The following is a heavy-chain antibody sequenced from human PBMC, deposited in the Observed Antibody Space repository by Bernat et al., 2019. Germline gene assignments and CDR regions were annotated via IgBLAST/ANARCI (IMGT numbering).Heavy chain of an antibody. J-gene: IGHJ5*02. Sequence: EVQLVESGGGLVQPGRSLRLSCTASGFTFGDYAMSWFRQAPGKGLEWVGFIRSKAYGGTTEYAAALKGRFTISRDDSKSIAYLQMNSLKTEDTAVYYCARDESSVVVPAARGWFDPWGQGTLVTVSS. V-gene: IGHV3-49*03. CDR1: GFTFGDYA. CDR2: IRSKAYGGTT. CDR3: ARDESSVVVPAARGWFDP. D-gene: IGHD2-2*01.